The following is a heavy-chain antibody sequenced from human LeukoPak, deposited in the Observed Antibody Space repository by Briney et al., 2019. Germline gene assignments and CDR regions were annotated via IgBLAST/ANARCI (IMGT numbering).Heavy chain of an antibody. CDR1: GFIFSNYA. V-gene: IGHV3-30*04. J-gene: IGHJ6*03. Sequence: GGSLRLSCAASGFIFSNYALHWVRQAPGKGLEWVAVISYDGSNKYYADSVKGRFTISRDNSKNTLSLQMNSLRAEDTAVYYCAREGTKYSSSSYYYMDVWGKGTTVTVSS. D-gene: IGHD6-13*01. CDR3: AREGTKYSSSSYYYMDV. CDR2: ISYDGSNK.